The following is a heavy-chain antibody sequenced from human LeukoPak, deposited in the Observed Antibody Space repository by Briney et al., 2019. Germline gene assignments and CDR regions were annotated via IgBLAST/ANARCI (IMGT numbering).Heavy chain of an antibody. D-gene: IGHD2-2*01. CDR2: ISAYNGNT. V-gene: IGHV1-18*01. J-gene: IGHJ4*02. CDR3: ARMEGVVPADGMGY. CDR1: GYTFTSYG. Sequence: GASVKVSCKASGYTFTSYGISWVRQAPGQGLEWMGWISAYNGNTNYAQKLQGRVTMTTDTSTSTAYMELRSLRSDDTAVYYCARMEGVVPADGMGYWGQGTLVTVSS.